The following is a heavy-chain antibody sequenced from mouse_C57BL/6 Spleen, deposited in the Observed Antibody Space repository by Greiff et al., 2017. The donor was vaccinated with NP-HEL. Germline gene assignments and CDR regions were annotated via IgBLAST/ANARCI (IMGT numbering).Heavy chain of an antibody. CDR2: IDPETGGT. CDR3: TNYYGSSSYAMDY. V-gene: IGHV1-15*01. J-gene: IGHJ4*01. CDR1: GYTFTDYE. Sequence: QVQLQQSGAELVRPGASVTLSCKASGYTFTDYEMHWVKQTPVHGLEWIGAIDPETGGTAYNQKFKGKAILTAGKSSSTAYMELRSLTSEDSAVYYCTNYYGSSSYAMDYWGQGTSVTVSS. D-gene: IGHD1-1*01.